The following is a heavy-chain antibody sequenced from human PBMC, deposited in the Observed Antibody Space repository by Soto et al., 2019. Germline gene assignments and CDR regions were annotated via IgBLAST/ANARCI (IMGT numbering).Heavy chain of an antibody. CDR2: IYYSGST. D-gene: IGHD6-19*01. CDR1: GGSISSSSYY. J-gene: IGHJ6*02. CDR3: ARLAWEAVAGAVDV. Sequence: KPSETLSLTCTVSGGSISSSSYYWGWIRQPPGKGLEWIGSIYYSGSTYYNPSLKSRVTISVDTSKNQFSLKLSSVTAADTAVYYCARLAWEAVAGAVDVWGQGTTVTVSS. V-gene: IGHV4-39*01.